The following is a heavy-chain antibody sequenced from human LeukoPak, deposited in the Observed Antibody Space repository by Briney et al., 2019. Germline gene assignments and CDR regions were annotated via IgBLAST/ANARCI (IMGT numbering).Heavy chain of an antibody. CDR1: GGSFSGYY. CDR3: ARGLSLGGMVRGVTRKHYFDY. J-gene: IGHJ4*02. D-gene: IGHD3-10*01. CDR2: INHSGST. Sequence: PSETLSLTCAVYGGSFSGYYWSWIRQPPGKGLEWIGEINHSGSTNYNPSLKSRVTISVDTSKNQFSLKLSSVTAADTAVYYCARGLSLGGMVRGVTRKHYFDYWGQGTLVTVSS. V-gene: IGHV4-34*01.